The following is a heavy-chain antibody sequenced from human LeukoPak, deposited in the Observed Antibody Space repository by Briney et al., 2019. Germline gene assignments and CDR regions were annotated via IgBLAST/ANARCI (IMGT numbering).Heavy chain of an antibody. CDR2: IYYSGST. Sequence: PSETLSLTCTVSGGSISSRSYYWGWIRQPPGKGLEWIGYIYYSGSTYYNPSLKSRVTISVDTSKNQFSLKLSSVTAADTAVYYCARDPRSPIYRSSSEWGQGTLVTVSS. J-gene: IGHJ4*02. V-gene: IGHV4-31*03. CDR3: ARDPRSPIYRSSSE. CDR1: GGSISSRSYY. D-gene: IGHD6-6*01.